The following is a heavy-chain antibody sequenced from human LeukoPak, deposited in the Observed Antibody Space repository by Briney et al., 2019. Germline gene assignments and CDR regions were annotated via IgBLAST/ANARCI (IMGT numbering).Heavy chain of an antibody. CDR2: FSGSGTNA. Sequence: GGPLRLSCAASGYTFHTYALIWLPRAPGKALEGVSAFSGSGTNAYYADSVKGRFTISRDNSKGTVFLQMNSLRAEDTALYYCAKRRLSEGLGIGNWFDSRGQGTLVTVSS. D-gene: IGHD2/OR15-2a*01. V-gene: IGHV3-23*01. CDR3: AKRRLSEGLGIGNWFDS. CDR1: GYTFHTYA. J-gene: IGHJ5*01.